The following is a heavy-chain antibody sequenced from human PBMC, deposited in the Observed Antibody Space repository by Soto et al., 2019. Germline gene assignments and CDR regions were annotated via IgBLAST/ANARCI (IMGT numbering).Heavy chain of an antibody. D-gene: IGHD3-3*01. V-gene: IGHV4-61*01. CDR2: IYHDGST. CDR3: AREGGVLRLSNWLDP. J-gene: IGHJ5*02. Sequence: PSETLSLTCTVSGDSVTSDSYYWSWIRQPPGKGLEWIGYIYHDGSTSYNPSLQSRVTMSINTSKNQFSLKLSSVTAADTAIYYCAREGGVLRLSNWLDPWGQGTLVTVSS. CDR1: GDSVTSDSYY.